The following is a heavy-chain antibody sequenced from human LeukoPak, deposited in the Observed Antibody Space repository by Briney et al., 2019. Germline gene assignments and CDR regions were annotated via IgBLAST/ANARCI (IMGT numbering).Heavy chain of an antibody. J-gene: IGHJ4*02. CDR3: ARYSGGGYYDYFDY. D-gene: IGHD3-22*01. CDR2: INPTGGST. Sequence: ASVKVSCKASGYTFTSYYMHWVRQAPGQGLEWMGLINPTGGSTGYAQKFQGRVTMTRDTSISTAYMELSRLRSDDTAVYYCARYSGGGYYDYFDYWGQGTLVTVSS. CDR1: GYTFTSYY. V-gene: IGHV1-2*06.